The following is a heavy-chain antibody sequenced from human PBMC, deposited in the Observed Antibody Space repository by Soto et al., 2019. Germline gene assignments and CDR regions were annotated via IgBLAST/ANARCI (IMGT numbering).Heavy chain of an antibody. CDR2: LLRSGSSA. Sequence: VQLLESGGGLVQPGGSLRLSCAASGFTFRNYAMTWARQAPGKGLEWVSSLLRSGSSAYYADSVRGRFTISSDTSANSLYLQMDNLRAEDTAIHYCAKDAISGDGIWLMDSWGQGTVVTVSS. D-gene: IGHD4-17*01. CDR1: GFTFRNYA. V-gene: IGHV3-23*01. J-gene: IGHJ5*02. CDR3: AKDAISGDGIWLMDS.